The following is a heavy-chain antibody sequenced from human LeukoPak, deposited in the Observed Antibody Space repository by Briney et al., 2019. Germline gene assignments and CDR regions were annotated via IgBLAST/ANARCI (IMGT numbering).Heavy chain of an antibody. D-gene: IGHD2-2*01. CDR1: GGTFSSYA. J-gene: IGHJ6*03. CDR3: ARGRRRGPRSDIVVVPAAMPKVYYYYMDV. CDR2: IIPILGIA. Sequence: GASVKVSCKASGGTFSSYAISWVRQAPGQGLEWMGRIIPILGIANYAQKFQGRVTITADKSTSTAYMELSSLRSEDTAVYYCARGRRRGPRSDIVVVPAAMPKVYYYYMDVWGKGTTVTVSS. V-gene: IGHV1-69*04.